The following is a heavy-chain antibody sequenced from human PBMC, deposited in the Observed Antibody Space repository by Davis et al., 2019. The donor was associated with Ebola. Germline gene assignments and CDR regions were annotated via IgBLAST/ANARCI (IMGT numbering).Heavy chain of an antibody. CDR2: IYHSGST. CDR3: ARGRGYYDSSGYLDY. D-gene: IGHD3-22*01. CDR1: GGSISSSNW. V-gene: IGHV4-4*02. J-gene: IGHJ4*02. Sequence: PSETLSLTCAVSGGSISSSNWWSWVRQPPGKGLEWIGEIYHSGSTNYNPSLKSRVTISVDKSKNQFSLKLSSVTAADTAVYYCARGRGYYDSSGYLDYWGQGTLVTVSS.